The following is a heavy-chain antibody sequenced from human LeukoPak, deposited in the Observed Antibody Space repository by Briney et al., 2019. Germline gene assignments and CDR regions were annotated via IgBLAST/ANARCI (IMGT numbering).Heavy chain of an antibody. D-gene: IGHD6-13*01. V-gene: IGHV2-5*02. CDR3: AHIGGVGAADGVDY. Sequence: SGPTLVNPTQTLTLTCTFSGFSLSTSGVGGGCIRQPPGKALEWLALIYLDDDKRYSPSLKSSLTITKDNFKNQVVLTMTNMDPVDTATYYCAHIGGVGAADGVDYWGQGTLVTVS. J-gene: IGHJ4*02. CDR1: GFSLSTSGVG. CDR2: IYLDDDK.